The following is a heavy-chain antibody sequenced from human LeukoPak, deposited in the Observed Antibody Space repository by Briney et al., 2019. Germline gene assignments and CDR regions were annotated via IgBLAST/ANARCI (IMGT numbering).Heavy chain of an antibody. Sequence: SVKVSCKASGYTFTSYYMHWVRQAPGQGLEWMGRIIPILGIANYAQKFQGRVTITADKSTSTAYMELSSLRSEDTAVYYCARDGRGRDGYNLGWYFDLWGRGTLVTVSS. CDR1: GYTFTSYY. V-gene: IGHV1-69*04. D-gene: IGHD5-24*01. CDR3: ARDGRGRDGYNLGWYFDL. CDR2: IIPILGIA. J-gene: IGHJ2*01.